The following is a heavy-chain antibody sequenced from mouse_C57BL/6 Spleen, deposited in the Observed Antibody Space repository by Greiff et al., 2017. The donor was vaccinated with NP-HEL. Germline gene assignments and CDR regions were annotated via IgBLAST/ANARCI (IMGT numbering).Heavy chain of an antibody. CDR2: ISSGSSTI. Sequence: DVKLVESGGGLVKPGGSLKLSCAASGFTFSDYGMHWVRQAPEKGLEWVAYISSGSSTIYYVDTVKGRFTISRDNAKNTLFLQMTSLRSEDTAMYYCARHGTTVVAPTYWGQGTTLTVSS. J-gene: IGHJ2*01. D-gene: IGHD1-1*01. V-gene: IGHV5-17*01. CDR3: ARHGTTVVAPTY. CDR1: GFTFSDYG.